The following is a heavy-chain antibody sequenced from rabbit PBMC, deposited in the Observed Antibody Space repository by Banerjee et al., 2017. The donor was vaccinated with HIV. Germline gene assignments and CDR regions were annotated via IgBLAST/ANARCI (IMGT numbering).Heavy chain of an antibody. CDR3: ARPSSGWAYGMDL. Sequence: QSLEESGGDLVKPGGTLTLTCKASGIDFSSYYYMCWVRQAPGKGLEWIGCIYVGSGKTYYASWAKGRFTISKTSSTTVTLQMTSLTAADTATYFCARPSSGWAYGMDLRGQGTLVTVS. CDR1: GIDFSSYYY. V-gene: IGHV1S40*01. CDR2: IYVGSGKT. D-gene: IGHD4-1*01. J-gene: IGHJ6*01.